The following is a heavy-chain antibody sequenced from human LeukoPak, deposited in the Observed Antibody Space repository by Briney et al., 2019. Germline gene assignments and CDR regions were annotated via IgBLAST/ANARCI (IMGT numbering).Heavy chain of an antibody. Sequence: ASVKVSCKASGGTFSSYAISWVRQAPGQGLEWMGWISAYNGNANYAQKLQGRVTMTTDTSTSTAYMELRSLRSDDTAVYYCARYENYGGNSPLGYWGQGTLVTVSS. CDR1: GGTFSSYA. CDR2: ISAYNGNA. V-gene: IGHV1-18*01. D-gene: IGHD4-23*01. J-gene: IGHJ4*02. CDR3: ARYENYGGNSPLGY.